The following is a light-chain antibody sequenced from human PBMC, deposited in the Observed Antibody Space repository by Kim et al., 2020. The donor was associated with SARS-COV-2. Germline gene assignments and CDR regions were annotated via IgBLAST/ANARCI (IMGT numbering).Light chain of an antibody. CDR1: SSNIGRNT. J-gene: IGLJ2*01. CDR2: SNN. V-gene: IGLV1-44*01. Sequence: GQRVTISGSGSSSNIGRNTVNWYQQLPGTAPKLLIYSNNQRPSGVPDRFSGSKSGTSASLAISGLQSEDEADYYCAAWDDSLNGVVFGGGTQLTVL. CDR3: AAWDDSLNGVV.